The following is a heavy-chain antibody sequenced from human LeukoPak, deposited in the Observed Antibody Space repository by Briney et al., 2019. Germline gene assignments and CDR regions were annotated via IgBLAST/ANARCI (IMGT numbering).Heavy chain of an antibody. CDR1: GFTFSSYG. V-gene: IGHV3-30*18. CDR3: AKDRRIAVAGDAFDI. CDR2: ISYDGSNK. Sequence: GGSLRLSCAASGFTFSSYGMHWVRQAPGKGLEWVAVISYDGSNKYYADSVKGRFTISRDNSKNTLYLQMNSLRAEDTAVYYCAKDRRIAVAGDAFDIWGQGTMVTVSS. J-gene: IGHJ3*02. D-gene: IGHD6-19*01.